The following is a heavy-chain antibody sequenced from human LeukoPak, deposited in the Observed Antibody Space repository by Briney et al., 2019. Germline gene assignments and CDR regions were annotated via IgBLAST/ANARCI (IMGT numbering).Heavy chain of an antibody. CDR2: VYLGDSDT. V-gene: IGHV5-51*01. J-gene: IGHJ5*02. CDR3: ARHGGYSYGYDP. CDR1: GHSSPNYW. Sequence: GDSLKISGKGSGHSSPNYWIGWVRQMPGKGLEWMGIVYLGDSDTRYSPSFQGQVTISVDKSISTAYLQWNGLKASDTAMYYCARHGGYSYGYDPWGQGTLVTVSS. D-gene: IGHD5-18*01.